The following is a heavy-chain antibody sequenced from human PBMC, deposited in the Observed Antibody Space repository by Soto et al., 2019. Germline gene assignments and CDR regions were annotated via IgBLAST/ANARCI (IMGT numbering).Heavy chain of an antibody. Sequence: AASVNLSCKASGYTFIAYYVHWVRQAPGQGLEWMGWINPNNGDTDYAQKFQGRVTMTRDTSIRTVYLELSSLISDDTAVYYCARVYDILLPDPNLLDTWGQGPMVTVPS. CDR2: INPNNGDT. D-gene: IGHD2-8*01. J-gene: IGHJ4*02. CDR3: ARVYDILLPDPNLLDT. CDR1: GYTFIAYY. V-gene: IGHV1-2*02.